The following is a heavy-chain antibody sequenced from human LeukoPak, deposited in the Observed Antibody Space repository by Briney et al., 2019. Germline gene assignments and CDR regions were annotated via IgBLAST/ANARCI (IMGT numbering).Heavy chain of an antibody. J-gene: IGHJ4*02. V-gene: IGHV4-4*07. CDR2: VYTSGST. D-gene: IGHD2-8*01. Sequence: PSETLSLTCTVSGGSISRYYWSWIRQPAGEGLEWIGRVYTSGSTTYNPSLKSRVTMSIDTSKNQFSLKVSSVTAADTAVYYCARALIGYYFDYWGQGTLVTVSS. CDR1: GGSISRYY. CDR3: ARALIGYYFDY.